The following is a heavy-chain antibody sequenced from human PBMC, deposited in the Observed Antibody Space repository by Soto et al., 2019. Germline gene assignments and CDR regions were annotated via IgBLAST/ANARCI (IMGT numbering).Heavy chain of an antibody. CDR2: FIPILGIA. J-gene: IGHJ4*02. V-gene: IGHV1-69*02. D-gene: IGHD6-6*01. CDR1: GGTFSSYT. Sequence: QVQLVQSGAEVKKPGSSVKVSCKASGGTFSSYTISWVRQAPGQGLEWMGRFIPILGIANYAQKFQGRVTITADKSTSTAYMELSSLRSEDTAVYYCASGYSSSSYFDYWGQGTLVTVSS. CDR3: ASGYSSSSYFDY.